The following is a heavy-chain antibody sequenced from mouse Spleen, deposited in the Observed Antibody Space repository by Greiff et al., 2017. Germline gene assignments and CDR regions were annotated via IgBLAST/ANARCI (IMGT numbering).Heavy chain of an antibody. V-gene: IGHV3-6*01. D-gene: IGHD1-1*01. J-gene: IGHJ1*03. Sequence: EVQLQESGPGLVKPSQSLSLTCSVTGYSITSGYYWNWIRQFPGNKLEWMGYISYDGSNNYNPSLKNRISITRDTSKNQFFLKLNSVTTEDTATYYCARAENYYGSSWYFDVWGTGTTVTVSS. CDR2: ISYDGSN. CDR1: GYSITSGYY. CDR3: ARAENYYGSSWYFDV.